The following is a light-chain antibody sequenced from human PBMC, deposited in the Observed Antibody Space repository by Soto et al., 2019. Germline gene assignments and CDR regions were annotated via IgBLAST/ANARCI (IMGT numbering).Light chain of an antibody. CDR2: AHI. CDR3: AVWDDGLNGYV. V-gene: IGLV1-44*01. CDR1: RSNVGTNL. Sequence: QSVLTQPPSASGTPGQRVTISCSGRRSNVGTNLVNWYQQLPGTAPKLLIDAHIQRPSGVPDRFSGSTSGTSASLAISGLQSEDEADYYCAVWDDGLNGYVFGTGTKLTVL. J-gene: IGLJ1*01.